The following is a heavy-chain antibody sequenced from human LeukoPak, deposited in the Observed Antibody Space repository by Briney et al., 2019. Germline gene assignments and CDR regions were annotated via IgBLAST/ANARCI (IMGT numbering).Heavy chain of an antibody. D-gene: IGHD2-15*01. CDR3: AKVGYCGGGDCYRSFDY. Sequence: GGSLRLSCAASGFTFSSYAMSWVRQAPGKGLQWVSAISGGGGNTYYADSVKGRFTISRDKSKNTLYLQMNSLRAEDTAVYYCAKVGYCGGGDCYRSFDYWGQGILVTVSS. CDR2: ISGGGGNT. CDR1: GFTFSSYA. V-gene: IGHV3-23*01. J-gene: IGHJ4*02.